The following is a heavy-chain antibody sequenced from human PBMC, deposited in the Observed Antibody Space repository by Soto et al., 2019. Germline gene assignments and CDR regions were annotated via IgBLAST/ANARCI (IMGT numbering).Heavy chain of an antibody. V-gene: IGHV4-59*01. CDR1: GGSIRSYY. J-gene: IGHJ6*02. D-gene: IGHD2-15*01. CDR2: IYYSGST. Sequence: SETLSLTCTVSGGSIRSYYWSWIRQPPGKGLEWIGYIYYSGSTNYNPSLKSRVTISVDTSKNQFSLKLSSVTAADTAVYYCARDKGGSPSVYYSYGMDVWGQGTTVTVSS. CDR3: ARDKGGSPSVYYSYGMDV.